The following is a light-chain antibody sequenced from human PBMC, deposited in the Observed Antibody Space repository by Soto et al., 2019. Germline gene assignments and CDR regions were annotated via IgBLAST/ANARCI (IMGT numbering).Light chain of an antibody. CDR2: AAS. Sequence: DIQMTQSPSSLSASVGDRVTITCRTSQPINIYLNWYQHKPGKAPKLLIYAASSLQSGVPSRFSGSGSGADFTLTISSLQPEDFATYYCQQLFMYPPTFGPGTKVDIK. CDR1: QPINIY. CDR3: QQLFMYPPT. V-gene: IGKV1-39*01. J-gene: IGKJ3*01.